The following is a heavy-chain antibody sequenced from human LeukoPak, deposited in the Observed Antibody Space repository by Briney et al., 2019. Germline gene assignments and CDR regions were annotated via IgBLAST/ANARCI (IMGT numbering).Heavy chain of an antibody. Sequence: SVKVSCKASGGTFSSYAISWVRQAPGQGLEWMGRIIPILGIANYAQKFQGRVTITADKSTSTAYMELSSLRSEDTAVYYCARAPFSGRGTFDPWGQGTLVTVSS. CDR2: IIPILGIA. CDR1: GGTFSSYA. J-gene: IGHJ5*02. CDR3: ARAPFSGRGTFDP. D-gene: IGHD5-12*01. V-gene: IGHV1-69*04.